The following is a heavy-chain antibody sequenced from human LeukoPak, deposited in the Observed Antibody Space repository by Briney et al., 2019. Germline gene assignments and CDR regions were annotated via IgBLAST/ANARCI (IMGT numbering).Heavy chain of an antibody. CDR2: MNPNSGNT. CDR3: ARRGSSWHYYYYYYYMDV. V-gene: IGHV1-8*03. CDR1: GCTFTSYD. D-gene: IGHD6-13*01. J-gene: IGHJ6*03. Sequence: ASVKVSCKASGCTFTSYDINWVRQATGQGLEWMGWMNPNSGNTGYAQKFQGRVTITRNTSISTAYMELSSLRSEDTAVYYCARRGSSWHYYYYYYYMDVWGKGTTVTVSS.